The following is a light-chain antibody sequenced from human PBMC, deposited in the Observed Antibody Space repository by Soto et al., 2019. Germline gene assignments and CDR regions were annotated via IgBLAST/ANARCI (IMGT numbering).Light chain of an antibody. CDR1: RSGAGSYSY. J-gene: IGLJ1*01. V-gene: IGLV2-14*01. CDR2: EVS. CDR3: RLYTSGSTRV. Sequence: SVLTEPGSVCGSPGQSITTSCTGTRSGAGSYSYVPWYQRPPGQAPQLMIHEVSYRPSGVANRFSGSKSSNTASPTLSRLQPEDEADYSCRLYTSGSTRVFGAGTQVPGL.